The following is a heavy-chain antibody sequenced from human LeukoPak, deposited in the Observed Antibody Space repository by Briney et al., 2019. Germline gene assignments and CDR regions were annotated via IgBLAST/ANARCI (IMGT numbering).Heavy chain of an antibody. V-gene: IGHV4-4*02. CDR2: VNLQGST. J-gene: IGHJ4*02. Sequence: SGTLSLTCGVSGGSITNTNYWTWVRQPPGKGLEWIGEVNLQGSTNYNPSLMGRVAIAVDTSENHISLQLTSVTAADTAVYYCAREGGPYRPLDYSGQGTWSPSPQ. CDR3: AREGGPYRPLDY. CDR1: GGSITNTNY.